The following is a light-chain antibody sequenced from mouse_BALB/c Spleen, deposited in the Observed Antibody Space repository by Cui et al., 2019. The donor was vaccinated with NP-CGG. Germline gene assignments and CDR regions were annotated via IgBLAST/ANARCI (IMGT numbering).Light chain of an antibody. CDR3: ALWYSNHWV. CDR1: TGTVTTSNY. Sequence: QAVKPQASAPTTSPGATVTLTCRSSTGTVTTSNYANWVQEKPDHLVTGLIGGTSNRAPGVPARFSGSLIGGKAAPTITGAQTEDEAIYFCALWYSNHWVFGGGTKLTVL. CDR2: GTS. J-gene: IGLJ1*01. V-gene: IGLV1*01.